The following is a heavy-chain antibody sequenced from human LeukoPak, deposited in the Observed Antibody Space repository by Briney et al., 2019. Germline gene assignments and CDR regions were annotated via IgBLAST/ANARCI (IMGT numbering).Heavy chain of an antibody. CDR2: MNPNSGNT. V-gene: IGHV1-8*03. CDR3: ARGFYYYGSGSYTAYYYYYYMDV. D-gene: IGHD3-10*01. J-gene: IGHJ6*03. CDR1: GYTFSNYG. Sequence: ASVKVSCKASGYTFSNYGINWVRQATGQGLEWMGWMNPNSGNTGYAQKFQGRVTITRNTSISTAYMELSSLRSEDTAVYYCARGFYYYGSGSYTAYYYYYYMDVWGKGTTVTVSS.